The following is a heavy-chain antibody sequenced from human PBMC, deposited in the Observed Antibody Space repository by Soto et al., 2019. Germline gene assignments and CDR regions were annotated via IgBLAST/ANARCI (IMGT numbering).Heavy chain of an antibody. Sequence: GGSLRLSCVASGFSFYSYAMNWVRQAPGKGLEWVSGIGGSGVDTYYAESVKGRFTISRDNSKNTVYLQIHSLRAEDTAVYYCAKHRSWQLAYFDYWGQGTLVTVSS. D-gene: IGHD6-6*01. CDR2: IGGSGVDT. V-gene: IGHV3-23*01. CDR3: AKHRSWQLAYFDY. CDR1: GFSFYSYA. J-gene: IGHJ4*02.